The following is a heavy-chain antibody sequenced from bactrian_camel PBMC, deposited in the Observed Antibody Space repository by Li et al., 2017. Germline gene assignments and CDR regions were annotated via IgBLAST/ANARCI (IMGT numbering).Heavy chain of an antibody. D-gene: IGHD4*01. V-gene: IGHV3S1*01. CDR1: ESTYRSGC. CDR3: AADTTIRVGPCQFGY. J-gene: IGHJ6*01. Sequence: HVQLVESGGGSVEAGGSLRLSCVASESTYRSGCMGWFRQAPGKEREEVAAINTGGGKTYYAATVKGRFTISHDKLRNTVDLQMSALKPEDSAVYYCAADTTIRVGPCQFGYWGQGTQVTV. CDR2: INTGGGKT.